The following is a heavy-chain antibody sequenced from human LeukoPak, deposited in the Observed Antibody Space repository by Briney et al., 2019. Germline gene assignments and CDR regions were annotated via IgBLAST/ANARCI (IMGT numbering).Heavy chain of an antibody. J-gene: IGHJ4*02. CDR3: VSTLRFLPYRRFDY. CDR2: IYYSGSA. V-gene: IGHV4-39*01. D-gene: IGHD3-3*01. Sequence: SETLSLTCTVSGNSVRSSSFYWGWIRQPPGKGLEWIGSIYYSGSAYYNPSLKGRVTISGDASRNQFSLRLSSVTAADTAVYYCVSTLRFLPYRRFDYWGQGTLVTVSS. CDR1: GNSVRSSSFY.